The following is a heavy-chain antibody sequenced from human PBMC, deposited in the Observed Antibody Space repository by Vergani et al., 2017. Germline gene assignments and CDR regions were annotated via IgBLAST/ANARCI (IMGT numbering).Heavy chain of an antibody. D-gene: IGHD4-17*01. CDR3: ARVGGDYTLYYYYYYMDV. J-gene: IGHJ6*03. CDR2: IYYSGST. CDR1: GSSISSYY. V-gene: IGHV4-59*01. Sequence: QVQLQESGPGLVKPSETLSLTCTVSGSSISSYYWSWIRQPPGKGLEWIGYIYYSGSTNYNPSLKSRVTISVDTSKNQFSLKLSSVTAADTAVYYCARVGGDYTLYYYYYYMDVWGKXP.